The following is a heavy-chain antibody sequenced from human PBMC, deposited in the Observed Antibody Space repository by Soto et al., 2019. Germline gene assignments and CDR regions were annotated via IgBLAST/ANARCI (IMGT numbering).Heavy chain of an antibody. CDR3: AKVDDILTGYSYYYYAGG. CDR2: ISGSGGIT. CDR1: GFTFSSYA. D-gene: IGHD3-9*01. V-gene: IGHV3-23*01. Sequence: EVQLLEYGGGLVQPGGSLRLSCAASGFTFSSYAMSWVRQAPGKGLEWGSAISGSGGITYYAESVKGRFTISRDNSMNALYLQMNSLRAEDTAVYYYAKVDDILTGYSYYYYAGGGGKGTKVTLSS. J-gene: IGHJ6*03.